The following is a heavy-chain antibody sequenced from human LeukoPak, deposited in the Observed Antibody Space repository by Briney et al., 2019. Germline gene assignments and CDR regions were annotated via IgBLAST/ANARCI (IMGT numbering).Heavy chain of an antibody. J-gene: IGHJ4*02. CDR3: AAEPGIAAAGTLSY. CDR2: IYYSGST. Sequence: SETLSLTCTVSGGSISSYYWSWIRQPPGKGLEWIGYIYYSGSTNYNPSLKSRVTISVDTSKNQFSLKLSSVTAADTAVYYCAAEPGIAAAGTLSYWGQGTLVTVCS. D-gene: IGHD6-13*01. CDR1: GGSISSYY. V-gene: IGHV4-59*01.